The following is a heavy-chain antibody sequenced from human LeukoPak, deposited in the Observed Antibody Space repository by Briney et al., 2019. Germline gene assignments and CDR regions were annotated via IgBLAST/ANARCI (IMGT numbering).Heavy chain of an antibody. D-gene: IGHD4-11*01. Sequence: PGGSLRLSCAASGFTFSSYGMHWVRQAPGKGLEWVAVISYDGSNKYYADSVKGRFTISRDNSKNTLYLQMNSLRAEDTAVYYCAKDSYSYYYYMDVWGKGTTVTVSS. CDR1: GFTFSSYG. J-gene: IGHJ6*03. V-gene: IGHV3-30*18. CDR2: ISYDGSNK. CDR3: AKDSYSYYYYMDV.